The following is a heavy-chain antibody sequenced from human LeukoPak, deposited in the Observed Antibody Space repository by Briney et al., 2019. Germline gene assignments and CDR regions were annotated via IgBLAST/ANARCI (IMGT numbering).Heavy chain of an antibody. D-gene: IGHD6-13*01. J-gene: IGHJ4*02. CDR1: GFTFSNYA. V-gene: IGHV3-23*01. CDR2: ISGSGGST. CDR3: AKSPTGSSWPSIDY. Sequence: GGSLRLSCAASGFTFSNYAMSWVRQAPGKGLECVSPISGSGGSTYYAVSVRGRFTVSRDNSKNTLFLQMDSLRAEDTAVYYCAKSPTGSSWPSIDYWGQGTLVTVSS.